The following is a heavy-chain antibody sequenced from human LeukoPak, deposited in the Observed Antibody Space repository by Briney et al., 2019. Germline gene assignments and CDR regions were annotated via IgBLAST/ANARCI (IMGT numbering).Heavy chain of an antibody. V-gene: IGHV3-21*01. CDR1: GFTFSSYS. Sequence: PGGSLRLSCAASGFTFSSYSMNWVRQAPGKGLEWVSSISSSSSYIYYADSVKGRFTISRDNAKNTLYLQMNSLRAEDTAVYYCARDGEYYDSSGYYYYYYYMDVWGKGTTVTVSS. CDR2: ISSSSSYI. J-gene: IGHJ6*03. CDR3: ARDGEYYDSSGYYYYYYYMDV. D-gene: IGHD3-22*01.